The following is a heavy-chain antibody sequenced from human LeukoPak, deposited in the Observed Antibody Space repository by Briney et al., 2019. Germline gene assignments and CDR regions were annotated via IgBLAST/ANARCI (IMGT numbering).Heavy chain of an antibody. Sequence: GGSLRLSCAASGFTFSSYAMNWVRQAPGKGLEWVSVISGSGGITYYADSVKGRFTISRDNSKNTLYLQMNSLRAEDTAVYYCARGSVAGNLFYWGQGTLVTVSS. CDR2: ISGSGGIT. V-gene: IGHV3-23*01. J-gene: IGHJ4*02. D-gene: IGHD6-19*01. CDR1: GFTFSSYA. CDR3: ARGSVAGNLFY.